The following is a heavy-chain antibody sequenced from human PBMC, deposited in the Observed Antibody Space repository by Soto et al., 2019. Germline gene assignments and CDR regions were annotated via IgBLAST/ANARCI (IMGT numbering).Heavy chain of an antibody. CDR1: GFTFSSYW. CDR2: INSDGRTT. CDR3: ARHPSVGRLADGRLGMDV. Sequence: GGSLRLSCAASGFTFSSYWMHWVRQAPGKGLVWVSRINSDGRTTNNADSVKGRFTISRDNAKNTLYLQMNSLRAADTAVYYCARHPSVGRLADGRLGMDVWGQGTTVTVSS. V-gene: IGHV3-74*01. D-gene: IGHD1-26*01. J-gene: IGHJ6*02.